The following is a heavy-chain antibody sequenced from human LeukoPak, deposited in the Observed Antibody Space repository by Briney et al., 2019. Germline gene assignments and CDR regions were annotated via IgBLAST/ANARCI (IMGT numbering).Heavy chain of an antibody. D-gene: IGHD4-11*01. CDR1: GGSISTSRYY. V-gene: IGHV4-61*03. CDR2: IYYSGST. CDR3: ARAINDYSNYEVLTDNWFDP. Sequence: SETLSLTCTVSGGSISTSRYYWSWIRQPPGKGLEWIGYIYYSGSTNYNPSLKSRVTISVDTSKNHFSLKLSSVTAADTAVYYCARAINDYSNYEVLTDNWFDPWGQGTLVTVSS. J-gene: IGHJ5*02.